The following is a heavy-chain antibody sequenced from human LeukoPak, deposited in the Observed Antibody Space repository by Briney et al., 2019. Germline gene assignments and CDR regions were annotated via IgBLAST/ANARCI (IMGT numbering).Heavy chain of an antibody. CDR2: INHSEST. CDR3: ARRVDYYGSGSAPCAFYFDY. V-gene: IGHV4-34*01. J-gene: IGHJ4*02. D-gene: IGHD3-10*01. CDR1: GGSFSGYY. Sequence: PSETLSVTCAVYGGSFSGYYWTWIRQPPGKGLEWIGEINHSESTNYNPSLKSRVTISVDTSKNQFSLKLSSVTAADTAVYYCARRVDYYGSGSAPCAFYFDYWGLGNMVAVSS.